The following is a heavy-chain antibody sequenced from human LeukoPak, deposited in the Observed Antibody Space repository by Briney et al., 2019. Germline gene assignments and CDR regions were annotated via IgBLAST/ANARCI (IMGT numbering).Heavy chain of an antibody. V-gene: IGHV1-18*01. CDR2: ISAYNGDT. D-gene: IGHD3-10*01. Sequence: ASVKVSCKASGYTFTNYGISWVRQAPGQGLEWMGWISAYNGDTNYAQKLQGRVTMTTDTSTSTAYMELRSLRSDDTAVYYCAKSHLRGSMVRGVITDYYYYYGMDVWGQGTTVTVSS. CDR1: GYTFTNYG. CDR3: AKSHLRGSMVRGVITDYYYYYGMDV. J-gene: IGHJ6*02.